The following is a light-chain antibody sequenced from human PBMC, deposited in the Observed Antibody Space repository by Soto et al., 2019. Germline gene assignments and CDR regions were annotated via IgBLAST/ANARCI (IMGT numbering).Light chain of an antibody. J-gene: IGLJ1*01. CDR3: SSYAGSNWYV. V-gene: IGLV2-8*01. CDR2: EVN. CDR1: SSDVGGYND. Sequence: QSALTQPPSASGSPGQSVTISCTGTSSDVGGYNDVSWYQQHPGKAPKLIIYEVNERPSGVPDRFSGSKSGNTASLTVSGLRTADEADYYCSSYAGSNWYVFGTGTKVTVL.